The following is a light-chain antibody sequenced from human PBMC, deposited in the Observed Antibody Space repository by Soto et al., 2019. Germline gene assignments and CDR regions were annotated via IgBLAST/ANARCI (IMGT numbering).Light chain of an antibody. Sequence: DIQMTQSPSSVSASVGDRVTITCRASQSISSWLAWYQQKPGKAPKLLIYDTSSLQSGVPSRFSGSGSGTDFPLTISSLQPEDFATYYCQQANSFPRTFGQGTKVEIK. CDR3: QQANSFPRT. J-gene: IGKJ1*01. CDR1: QSISSW. V-gene: IGKV1-12*01. CDR2: DTS.